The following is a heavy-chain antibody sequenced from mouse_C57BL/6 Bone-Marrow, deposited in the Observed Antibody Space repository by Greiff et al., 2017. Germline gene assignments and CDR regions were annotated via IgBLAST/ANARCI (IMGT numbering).Heavy chain of an antibody. J-gene: IGHJ1*03. CDR1: GFTFSDYY. CDR2: INYDGSST. CDR3: ARDPITTVVAPYWYFDV. V-gene: IGHV5-16*01. Sequence: EVQVVESEGGLVQPGSSMKLSCTASGFTFSDYYMAWVRQVPEKGLEWVANINYDGSSTYYLDSLKSRFIISRDNAKNILYLQMSSLKSEDTATYYCARDPITTVVAPYWYFDVWGTGTTVTVSS. D-gene: IGHD1-1*01.